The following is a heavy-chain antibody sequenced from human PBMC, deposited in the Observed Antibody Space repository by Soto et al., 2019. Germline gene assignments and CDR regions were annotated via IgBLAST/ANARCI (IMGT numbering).Heavy chain of an antibody. CDR2: IYYSGST. CDR3: ARRWSGYDLLYFYGMDV. Sequence: SETLSLTCTVSGGSISSSSYYWGWIRQPPGKGLEWIGSIYYSGSTYYNPSLKSRVTISVDTSKNQFSLKLSSVTAADTAVYYCARRWSGYDLLYFYGMDVWGQGTTVTVSS. D-gene: IGHD5-12*01. CDR1: GGSISSSSYY. V-gene: IGHV4-39*01. J-gene: IGHJ6*02.